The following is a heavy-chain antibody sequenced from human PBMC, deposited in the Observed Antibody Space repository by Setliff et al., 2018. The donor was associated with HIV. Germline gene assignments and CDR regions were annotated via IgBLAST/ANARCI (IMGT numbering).Heavy chain of an antibody. V-gene: IGHV4-39*01. CDR2: IFYSGDT. J-gene: IGHJ5*01. CDR1: GDSISSSPNC. CDR3: ARRLLNTLPGVRGWFDP. D-gene: IGHD3-10*01. Sequence: PSETLSLTCSVSGDSISSSPNCWGWIRQPTGKGLEWIGSIFYSGDTYYNPSLKSRLTISLDTSKNQFSLRLNSVTSADTAVYYCARRLLNTLPGVRGWFDPWGQGILVTVSS.